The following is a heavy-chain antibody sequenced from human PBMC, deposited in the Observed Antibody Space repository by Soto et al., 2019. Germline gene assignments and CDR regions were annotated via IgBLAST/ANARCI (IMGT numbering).Heavy chain of an antibody. V-gene: IGHV3-49*03. J-gene: IGHJ4*02. D-gene: IGHD3-22*01. Sequence: GGSLRLSCTASGFTFGDYAMSWFRQAPGKGLEWVGFIRGKAYGGTTEYAASVKGRFTISRDDSKSIAYLQMNSLKTEDTAVYYCTREGDYDSSGYYYEVIDYWGQGTLVTVSS. CDR3: TREGDYDSSGYYYEVIDY. CDR1: GFTFGDYA. CDR2: IRGKAYGGTT.